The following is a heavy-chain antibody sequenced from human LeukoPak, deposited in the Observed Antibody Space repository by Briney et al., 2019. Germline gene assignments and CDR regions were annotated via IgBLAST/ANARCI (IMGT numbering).Heavy chain of an antibody. Sequence: SETLSLICIVSGGSISSSDYYWSWIRQPPGKGLEWIGYIYYSGSTYYNPSLKSRVTMSVDTSKNQFSLKLSSVTAADTAVYYGARVGCSKSGTSMGLHGYVDYWGQETLVTVSS. V-gene: IGHV4-30-4*01. J-gene: IGHJ4*02. CDR3: ARVGCSKSGTSMGLHGYVDY. CDR1: GGSISSSDYY. CDR2: IYYSGST. D-gene: IGHD2-2*01.